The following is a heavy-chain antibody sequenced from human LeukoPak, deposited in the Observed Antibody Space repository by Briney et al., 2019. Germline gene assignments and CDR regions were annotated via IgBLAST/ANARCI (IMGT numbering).Heavy chain of an antibody. CDR3: ARARWLQLRYNWFDP. J-gene: IGHJ5*02. CDR1: GYTFTSYG. Sequence: ASVKVSCKASGYTFTSYGISWVRQAPGQGLEWMGWISAYNGNTNYAQKLQGRVTMTTDTSTSTAYMELRSLRSDDTAVYYCARARWLQLRYNWFDPWGQGTLVTVSS. V-gene: IGHV1-18*01. CDR2: ISAYNGNT. D-gene: IGHD5-24*01.